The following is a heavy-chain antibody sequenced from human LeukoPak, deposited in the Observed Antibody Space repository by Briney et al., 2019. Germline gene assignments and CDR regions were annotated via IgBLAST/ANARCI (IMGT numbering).Heavy chain of an antibody. Sequence: SETLSLTCAVYGGSFSGYYWSWIRQPPGKGLEWIGEINHSGSNNYNPSLQSRVTISVDTSKNQFSLKLSSVTAADTAVYYCARVRYSSSWYSGPNDYWGQGTLVTVSS. CDR3: ARVRYSSSWYSGPNDY. CDR1: GGSFSGYY. CDR2: INHSGSN. D-gene: IGHD6-13*01. J-gene: IGHJ4*02. V-gene: IGHV4-34*01.